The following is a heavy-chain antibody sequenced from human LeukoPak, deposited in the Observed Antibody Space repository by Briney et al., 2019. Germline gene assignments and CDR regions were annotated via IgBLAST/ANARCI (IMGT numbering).Heavy chain of an antibody. Sequence: GGSLSLSCAASGFTFSSYAMSWVRQAPGKGLEWVSAISGSGGSTYYADSVKGRFTISRDNAKNSLYLQMNSLRAEDTAVYYCAREKYEYSSSSGEFDYWGQGTLVTVSS. CDR2: ISGSGGST. V-gene: IGHV3-23*01. J-gene: IGHJ4*02. CDR3: AREKYEYSSSSGEFDY. CDR1: GFTFSSYA. D-gene: IGHD6-6*01.